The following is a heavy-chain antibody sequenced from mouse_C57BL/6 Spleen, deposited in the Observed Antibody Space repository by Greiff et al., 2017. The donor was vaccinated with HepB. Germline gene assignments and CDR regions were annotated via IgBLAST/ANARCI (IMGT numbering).Heavy chain of an antibody. CDR3: ARSSYYYGSRRDYFDY. Sequence: VQLQQPGAELVKPGASGKRSGKASGYTFTSYWMHWVKQRPGRGLEGIGRIDPNSGGTKYNEKFKSKATLTVDKPSSTAYMQLSSLTSEDSAVYYCARSSYYYGSRRDYFDYWGQGTTLTVSS. J-gene: IGHJ2*01. CDR2: IDPNSGGT. D-gene: IGHD1-1*01. V-gene: IGHV1-72*01. CDR1: GYTFTSYW.